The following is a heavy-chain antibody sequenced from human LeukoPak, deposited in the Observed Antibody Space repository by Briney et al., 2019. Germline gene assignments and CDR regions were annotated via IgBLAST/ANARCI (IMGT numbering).Heavy chain of an antibody. CDR2: IKSKTEGGTT. CDR1: GFTFSSYE. J-gene: IGHJ4*02. V-gene: IGHV3-15*01. CDR3: TTTSYGH. Sequence: GGSLRLSCAASGFTFSSYEMNWVRQAPGKGLEWVGRIKSKTEGGTTDYAAPVKGRFTISRDDSKNTLYLQMNSLKTEDAALYYCTTTSYGHWGQGTRVTVSS. D-gene: IGHD3-16*01.